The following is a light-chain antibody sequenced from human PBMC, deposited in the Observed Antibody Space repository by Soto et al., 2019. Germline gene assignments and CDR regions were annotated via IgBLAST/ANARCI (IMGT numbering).Light chain of an antibody. CDR1: SSDVGGYNY. Sequence: QSALTQPPSASGSLGQSVTLSCPGTSSDVGGYNYVSWHQQHPGKAPKVMIYEVTKRPPGVPDRFAGSKSGNTGSLTVSGLQAEDEADYYCSSCAVGGNPDLLGGETKLTVL. CDR3: SSCAVGGNPDL. J-gene: IGLJ2*01. V-gene: IGLV2-8*01. CDR2: EVT.